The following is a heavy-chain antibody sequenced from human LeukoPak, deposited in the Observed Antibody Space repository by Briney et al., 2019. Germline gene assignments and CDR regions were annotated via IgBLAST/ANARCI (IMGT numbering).Heavy chain of an antibody. D-gene: IGHD3-10*01. CDR3: ARNFGDGSAFDI. CDR2: INPNSGGT. J-gene: IGHJ3*02. V-gene: IGHV1-2*02. CDR1: GYXFTGYY. Sequence: ASVKVSCKASGYXFTGYYMHWVRQAPGQGLEWMGWINPNSGGTNYAQKFQGRVTMTRDTSVSTAYMELSRLRSDDTAVYYCARNFGDGSAFDIWGQGTMVTVSS.